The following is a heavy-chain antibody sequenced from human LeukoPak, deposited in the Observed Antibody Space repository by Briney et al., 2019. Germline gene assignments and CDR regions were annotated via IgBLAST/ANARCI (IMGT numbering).Heavy chain of an antibody. CDR3: ARAHYLRLYFFDY. CDR1: GYTITDYY. D-gene: IGHD3-10*01. V-gene: IGHV1-2*02. Sequence: ASVKVSCKASGYTITDYYIHWVRQAPGQGLEWMGWINPNSGGTNYAQKFEGRVTMTTDTSINTGYVELSSLTSDDTAVYFCARAHYLRLYFFDYWGQGTLVSDFS. J-gene: IGHJ4*02. CDR2: INPNSGGT.